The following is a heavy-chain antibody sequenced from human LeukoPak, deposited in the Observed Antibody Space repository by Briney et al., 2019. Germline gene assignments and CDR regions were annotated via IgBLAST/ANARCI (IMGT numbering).Heavy chain of an antibody. J-gene: IGHJ4*02. Sequence: SETLSLTCAVSGYSIGSGYYWGWIRQPPGKGLEWIGSIFHSGITYYNPSLKSRLTISLDTSKNHFSLKLSSVTAADTAVYYCARHSFRSGYYSDYWGQGTLVTVSS. CDR1: GYSIGSGYY. D-gene: IGHD6-25*01. V-gene: IGHV4-38-2*01. CDR2: IFHSGIT. CDR3: ARHSFRSGYYSDY.